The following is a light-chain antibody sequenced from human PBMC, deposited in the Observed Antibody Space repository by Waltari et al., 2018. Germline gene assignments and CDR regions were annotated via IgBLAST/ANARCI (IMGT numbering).Light chain of an antibody. V-gene: IGLV2-14*01. CDR2: EVT. J-gene: IGLJ2*01. Sequence: QSALTQPASVSGSPGQSITISCTGTTRDVGRYNYVSGYQCHTGKAPQLILYEVTNRPSGVSGRFSGSKSGNTASLSISGLQPEDEADYYCSSYTSIKTPYVVFGGGTKVTVL. CDR1: TRDVGRYNY. CDR3: SSYTSIKTPYVV.